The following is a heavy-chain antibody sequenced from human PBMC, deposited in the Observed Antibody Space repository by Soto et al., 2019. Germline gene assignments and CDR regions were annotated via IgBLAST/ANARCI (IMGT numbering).Heavy chain of an antibody. CDR3: ARGHILTCSDADGLTRSDYLDY. Sequence: QVQLQESGPGLVKPSQTLSLICTVSGVSMNSIEWSWVWVRQPPGRGLEWIGNIYSSGHTNYNPSLQSRVSISADTAQRQVTLTLRSVTAADTATYFCARGHILTCSDADGLTRSDYLDYWGRGALVTVSS. V-gene: IGHV4-30-4*08. J-gene: IGHJ4*02. CDR1: GVSMNSIEWS. CDR2: IYSSGHT. D-gene: IGHD3-9*01.